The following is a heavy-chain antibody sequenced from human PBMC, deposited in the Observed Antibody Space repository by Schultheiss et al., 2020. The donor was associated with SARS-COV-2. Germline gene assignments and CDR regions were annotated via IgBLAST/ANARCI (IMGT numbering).Heavy chain of an antibody. J-gene: IGHJ6*02. V-gene: IGHV4-31*11. CDR2: IYYSGST. CDR3: AGMSGLERFYYYYYGMDV. D-gene: IGHD3-3*01. CDR1: GGSISRGGYY. Sequence: SETLSLTCAVSGGSISRGGYYWNWIRQPPGKGLEWIGYIYYSGSTYYNPSLKSRVTISVDTSKNQFSLKLSSVTAADTAVYYCAGMSGLERFYYYYYGMDVWGQGTTVTVSS.